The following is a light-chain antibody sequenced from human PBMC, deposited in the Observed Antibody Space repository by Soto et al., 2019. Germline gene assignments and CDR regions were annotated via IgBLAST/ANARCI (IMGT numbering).Light chain of an antibody. CDR1: QGISSY. Sequence: AIRMTQSPSSFSASTGDRVTITCRASQGISSYLAWYQQKPGKAPKLLIYAASTLQSGVPSSFSGSRSGTDFTLIIICLQSEDSATYYCQQYYSYPPTFGQGTKLEIK. V-gene: IGKV1-8*01. CDR2: AAS. CDR3: QQYYSYPPT. J-gene: IGKJ2*01.